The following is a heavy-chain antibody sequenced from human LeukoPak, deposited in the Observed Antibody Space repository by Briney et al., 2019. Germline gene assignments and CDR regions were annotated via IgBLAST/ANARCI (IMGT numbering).Heavy chain of an antibody. V-gene: IGHV1-69*13. CDR1: GGTFSSYG. CDR3: ARTGENPPAATLYGMDV. Sequence: SVKVSCKASGGTFSSYGISWVRQAPGQGLEWMGGIIPIFGTANYAQKFQGRVTITADESTSTAYMELSSLRSEDTAVYYCARTGENPPAATLYGMDVWGQGTTVTVSS. J-gene: IGHJ6*02. CDR2: IIPIFGTA. D-gene: IGHD2-15*01.